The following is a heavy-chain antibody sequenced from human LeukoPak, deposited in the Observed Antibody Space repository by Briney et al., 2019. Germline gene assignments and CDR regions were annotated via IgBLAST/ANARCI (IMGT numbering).Heavy chain of an antibody. D-gene: IGHD2-2*01. J-gene: IGHJ4*02. CDR3: ARERCSSTTCYFDY. CDR1: GGSLSSYY. Sequence: PSETLSLTCTVSGGSLSSYYWSWIRQPPGKGLEWIGYIYYTGSTNYNPSLKSRVAISVDTSKNQFSLKLSSVTAADTAVYYCARERCSSTTCYFDYWGQGTLVTVSS. V-gene: IGHV4-59*01. CDR2: IYYTGST.